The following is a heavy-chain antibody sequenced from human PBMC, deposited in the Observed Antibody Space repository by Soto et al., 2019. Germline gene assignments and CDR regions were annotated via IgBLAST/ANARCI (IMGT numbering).Heavy chain of an antibody. CDR2: IYPGDSDT. D-gene: IGHD6-6*01. V-gene: IGHV5-51*01. CDR1: GYSFTSYW. Sequence: GESLKISCKGSGYSFTSYWIGWVRQMPGKGLEWMGIIYPGDSDTRYSPSFQGQVTISADKSISTAYLQWSSLKASDTAMYYCATTYSSSSDAFDIWGQGTMVTVSS. J-gene: IGHJ3*02. CDR3: ATTYSSSSDAFDI.